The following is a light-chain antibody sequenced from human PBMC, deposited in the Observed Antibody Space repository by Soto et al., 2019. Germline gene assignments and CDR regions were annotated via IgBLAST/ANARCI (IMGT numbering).Light chain of an antibody. CDR1: SSNIGAGYD. CDR3: QSYDSSLV. Sequence: QSVLTQPPSVSGAPGQEVTISCTGSSSNIGAGYDVHWYQQRPGTAPKLLIYGNINRPSGVPDRFSGSKSGTSASLAITGLQAEDEADYYCQSYDSSLVFGGGTKLTVL. CDR2: GNI. V-gene: IGLV1-40*01. J-gene: IGLJ2*01.